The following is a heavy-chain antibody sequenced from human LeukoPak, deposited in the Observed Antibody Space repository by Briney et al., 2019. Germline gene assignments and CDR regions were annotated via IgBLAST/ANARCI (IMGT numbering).Heavy chain of an antibody. CDR3: ARRDYYDSSGSDY. CDR2: IIPIFGTA. D-gene: IGHD3-22*01. CDR1: GYTFTDYY. V-gene: IGHV1-69*06. J-gene: IGHJ4*02. Sequence: ASVKVSCKASGYTFTDYYIHWVRQAPGQGLEWMGGIIPIFGTANYAQKFQGRVTITADKSTSTAYMELSSLRSEDTAVYYCARRDYYDSSGSDYWGQGTLVTVSS.